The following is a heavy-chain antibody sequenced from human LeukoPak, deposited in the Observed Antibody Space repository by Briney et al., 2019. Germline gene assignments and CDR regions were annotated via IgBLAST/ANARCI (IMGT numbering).Heavy chain of an antibody. Sequence: ASVKVSCKASGCTFTSYAIHWVRQAPGQRLEWMGWINTGNGNTKYSQNFQGRVTITRDTSASTAYMELSSLRSEDTAVYYCARVRSSGWYFDYWGQGTLVTVSS. J-gene: IGHJ4*02. CDR2: INTGNGNT. D-gene: IGHD6-19*01. CDR1: GCTFTSYA. CDR3: ARVRSSGWYFDY. V-gene: IGHV1-3*04.